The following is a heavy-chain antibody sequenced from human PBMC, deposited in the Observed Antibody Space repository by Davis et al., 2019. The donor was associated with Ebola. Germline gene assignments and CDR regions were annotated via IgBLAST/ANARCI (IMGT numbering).Heavy chain of an antibody. V-gene: IGHV4-39*01. CDR1: GGSISSSSYY. CDR3: ARSMVATMGFDY. Sequence: SETLSLTCTVSGGSISSSSYYWGWIRQPPGKGLEWIGSIYYSGTTYYNPSLKSRVTISVDTSKNQFSLKLSSVTAADTAVYYCARSMVATMGFDYWGQGTLVTVSS. J-gene: IGHJ4*02. D-gene: IGHD5-12*01. CDR2: IYYSGTT.